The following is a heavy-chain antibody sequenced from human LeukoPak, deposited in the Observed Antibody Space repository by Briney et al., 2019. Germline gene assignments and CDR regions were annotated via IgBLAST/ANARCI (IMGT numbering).Heavy chain of an antibody. D-gene: IGHD3-10*01. CDR2: IYHSGST. Sequence: SETLSLTCAVSGGSISSSNWWSWVRQVPGKGLEWIGSIYHSGSTYYNPSLKSRVTISVDTSKNQFSLKLSSVTAADTAVYYCATLGSSRNDYWGQGTLVTVSS. CDR1: GGSISSSNW. J-gene: IGHJ4*02. V-gene: IGHV4-4*02. CDR3: ATLGSSRNDY.